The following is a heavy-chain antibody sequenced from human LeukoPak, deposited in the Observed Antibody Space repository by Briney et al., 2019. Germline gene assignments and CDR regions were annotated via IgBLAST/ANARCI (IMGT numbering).Heavy chain of an antibody. CDR2: IYSGGST. CDR1: GFTVSSNY. J-gene: IGHJ4*02. V-gene: IGHV3-53*05. Sequence: GGSLRLSCAASGFTVSSNYMSWVRQAPGKGLEWVSVIYSGGSTYYADSVKGRFTISRDNSKKTLYLQMNSLRAEDTAVYYCARVSIAAAAPYYFDYWGQGTLVTVSS. CDR3: ARVSIAAAAPYYFDY. D-gene: IGHD6-13*01.